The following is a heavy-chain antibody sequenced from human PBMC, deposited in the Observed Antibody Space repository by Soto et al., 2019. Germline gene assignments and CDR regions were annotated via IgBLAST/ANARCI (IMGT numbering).Heavy chain of an antibody. CDR2: IYYSGST. D-gene: IGHD4-17*01. CDR1: GGSISSYY. CDR3: ARGVNTVTTFDY. J-gene: IGHJ4*02. Sequence: SETLSLTCTVSGGSISSYYWSWIRQPPGKGLEWIGYIYYSGSTNYNPSLNSPVTISVDTSKNHFSLKLSSVTVAYMSVYYCARGVNTVTTFDYWVQGTLVTVSS. V-gene: IGHV4-59*12.